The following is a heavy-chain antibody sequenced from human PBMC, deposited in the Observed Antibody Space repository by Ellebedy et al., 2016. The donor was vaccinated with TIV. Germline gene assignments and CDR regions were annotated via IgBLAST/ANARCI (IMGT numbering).Heavy chain of an antibody. V-gene: IGHV1-2*02. CDR3: ARDARITTVRGGYFFYMDV. Sequence: ASVKVSCXASGYSFTDSYPHWIRQAPGQGLEWMGLINPHSGDTKYAQRFQGRVTMTSDTSNSTAYMELIGLTSDDTAVYYCARDARITTVRGGYFFYMDVWGKGTSVTVSS. CDR2: INPHSGDT. CDR1: GYSFTDSY. D-gene: IGHD3-10*01. J-gene: IGHJ6*03.